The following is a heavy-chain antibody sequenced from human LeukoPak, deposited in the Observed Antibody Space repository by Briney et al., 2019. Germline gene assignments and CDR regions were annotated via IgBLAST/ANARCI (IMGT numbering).Heavy chain of an antibody. V-gene: IGHV1-2*02. CDR3: GSSGWYFYYFDY. J-gene: IGHJ4*02. CDR2: INPNSGGT. D-gene: IGHD6-19*01. Sequence: GASVKVSCKASGYTFTGYYLHWVRQAPGQGLEWMGWINPNSGGTNYAQKFQGRVTMTRDTSISTAYMELNSLRAEDTAVYYCGSSGWYFYYFDYWGQGTLVTVSS. CDR1: GYTFTGYY.